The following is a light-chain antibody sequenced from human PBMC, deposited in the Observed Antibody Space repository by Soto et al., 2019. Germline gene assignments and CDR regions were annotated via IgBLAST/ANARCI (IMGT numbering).Light chain of an antibody. Sequence: EIVMTQSPATLSVSPGERATLSCRASQSVSSNLAWYQQKPGQAPRLLIYGASTRATGIPARFSGSGSGTEFTLTISSLQSEDFAVYYCQQYNNLPPYTFGQGTKREIK. V-gene: IGKV3-15*01. CDR1: QSVSSN. J-gene: IGKJ2*01. CDR2: GAS. CDR3: QQYNNLPPYT.